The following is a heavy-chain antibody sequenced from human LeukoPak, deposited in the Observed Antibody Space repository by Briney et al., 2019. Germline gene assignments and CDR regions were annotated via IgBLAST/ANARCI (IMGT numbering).Heavy chain of an antibody. CDR3: ARDSRVSGDY. V-gene: IGHV1-2*06. Sequence: ASVKVSCKTSGYTFTGYYMHWVRQAPGQGLKWMGRIDPKSGGTKYAQRFQGRVTTTSDTSINTAYMELSRLTSDDTAVYYCARDSRVSGDYWGQGTLVTVSS. D-gene: IGHD2/OR15-2a*01. CDR2: IDPKSGGT. J-gene: IGHJ4*02. CDR1: GYTFTGYY.